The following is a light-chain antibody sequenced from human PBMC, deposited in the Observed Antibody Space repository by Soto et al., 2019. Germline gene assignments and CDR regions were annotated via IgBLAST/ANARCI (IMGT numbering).Light chain of an antibody. CDR2: SNN. CDR1: SSNIGSNT. CDR3: AAWDDSLNAHAV. J-gene: IGLJ7*01. V-gene: IGLV1-44*01. Sequence: QSVLTQPPSASGTPGQGVTISCSGSSSNIGSNTVNWYQQLPGTAPKLLIYSNNQRPSGVPDRFSGSKSGTSASLAISGLQSEDEADYYCAAWDDSLNAHAVFGGGTQLTVL.